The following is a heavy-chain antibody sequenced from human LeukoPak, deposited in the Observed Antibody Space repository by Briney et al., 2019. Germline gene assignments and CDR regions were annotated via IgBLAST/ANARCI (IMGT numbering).Heavy chain of an antibody. Sequence: ASVKVSCKTSGGTFGSFAIAWLRQAPGQGLEWMGGIIPIFATTNYAQEFQGRVSITADEFTSTVYMELTSLRSDDTGVYYCARIYPGYYYDSSGYPDDYWGQGTLVTVSS. CDR2: IIPIFATT. D-gene: IGHD3-22*01. J-gene: IGHJ4*02. CDR3: ARIYPGYYYDSSGYPDDY. V-gene: IGHV1-69*13. CDR1: GGTFGSFA.